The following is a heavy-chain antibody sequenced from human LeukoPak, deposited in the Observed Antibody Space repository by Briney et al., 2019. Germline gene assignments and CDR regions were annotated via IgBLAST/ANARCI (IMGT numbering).Heavy chain of an antibody. CDR1: GGSVSSGSYY. J-gene: IGHJ6*02. V-gene: IGHV4-61*01. CDR2: IYYSGST. Sequence: PSETLSLTCTVSGGSVSSGSYYWSWIRQPPGKGLEWIVYIYYSGSTNYNPSLKSRVTISVDTSKNQFSLKLSSVTAADTAVYYCARGAVTSSYYYYGMDVWGQGTTVTVSS. D-gene: IGHD4-17*01. CDR3: ARGAVTSSYYYYGMDV.